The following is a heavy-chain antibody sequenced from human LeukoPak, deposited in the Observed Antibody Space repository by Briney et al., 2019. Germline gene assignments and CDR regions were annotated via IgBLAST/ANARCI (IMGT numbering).Heavy chain of an antibody. CDR2: INLNSGGT. CDR3: ARARGYSYGAQDAFDI. D-gene: IGHD5-18*01. V-gene: IGHV1-2*02. Sequence: ASVKVSCKASGYTFTGYYMHWVRQAPGQGLEWMGWINLNSGGTNYAQKFQGRVTMTRDTSISTAYMELSRLRSDDTAVYYCARARGYSYGAQDAFDIWGQGTMVTVSS. J-gene: IGHJ3*02. CDR1: GYTFTGYY.